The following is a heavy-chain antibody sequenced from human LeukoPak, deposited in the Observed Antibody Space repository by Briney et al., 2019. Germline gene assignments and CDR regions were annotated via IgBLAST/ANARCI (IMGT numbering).Heavy chain of an antibody. CDR3: ARGQHNWNLGDAFDI. V-gene: IGHV4-59*11. D-gene: IGHD1-20*01. CDR2: IYYSGST. Sequence: SETLSLTCTVSGGSISSHYWSWIRQPPGKGLEWIGYIYYSGSTNYNPSLKSRVTISVDTSKNQFSLKLSSVTAADTAVYYCARGQHNWNLGDAFDIWGQGTMVTVSS. CDR1: GGSISSHY. J-gene: IGHJ3*02.